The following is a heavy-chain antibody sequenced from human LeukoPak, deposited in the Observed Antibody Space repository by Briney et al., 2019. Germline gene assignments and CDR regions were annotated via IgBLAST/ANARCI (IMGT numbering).Heavy chain of an antibody. V-gene: IGHV3-23*01. Sequence: PGGSLRLSCAASGFTFSNYAMSWVRQAPGKGLEWVSGTSGSGGNTCYADSVKGRFTISRDTSKNTLFLQMNSLRAEDTAVYFCVKGTDYDFWTGYSYYYGMDVWGQGTTVTVSS. CDR2: TSGSGGNT. CDR3: VKGTDYDFWTGYSYYYGMDV. CDR1: GFTFSNYA. J-gene: IGHJ6*02. D-gene: IGHD3-3*01.